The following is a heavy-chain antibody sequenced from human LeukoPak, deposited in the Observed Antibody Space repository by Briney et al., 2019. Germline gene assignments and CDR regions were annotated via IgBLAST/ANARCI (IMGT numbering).Heavy chain of an antibody. Sequence: SETLSLTCTVSGGSISSYYWSWIRQPPGKGLEWIGYIFYNGGAYYNTSLNSRVTMSIDASKNQFSLKLRSVTAVDTAMYYCVRNQAEASNHGAMDIWGQGTMVTVSS. V-gene: IGHV4-59*04. D-gene: IGHD6-19*01. J-gene: IGHJ3*02. CDR3: VRNQAEASNHGAMDI. CDR1: GGSISSYY. CDR2: IFYNGGA.